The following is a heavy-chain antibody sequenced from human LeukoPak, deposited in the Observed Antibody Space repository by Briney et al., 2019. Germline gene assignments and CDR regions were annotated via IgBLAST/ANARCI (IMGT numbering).Heavy chain of an antibody. Sequence: ASVKVSCKASGGTFSSYAISWVRQAPGQGLEWMGGIIPILGIANYAQKFQGRVTITADKSTSTAYMELSSLRSEDTAVYYCAREPLGDGSGGYEYYYYGMDVWGQGTTVTVSS. V-gene: IGHV1-69*10. D-gene: IGHD3-10*01. CDR3: AREPLGDGSGGYEYYYYGMDV. CDR2: IIPILGIA. J-gene: IGHJ6*02. CDR1: GGTFSSYA.